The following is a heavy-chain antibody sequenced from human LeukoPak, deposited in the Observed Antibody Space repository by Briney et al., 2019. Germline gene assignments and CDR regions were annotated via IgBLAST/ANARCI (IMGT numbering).Heavy chain of an antibody. CDR3: ARGPLAFYGSGSSYNDYGMDV. CDR2: INHGGSS. J-gene: IGHJ6*04. V-gene: IGHV4-34*01. CDR1: GGSFSDYY. D-gene: IGHD3-10*01. Sequence: SETLSLTCAVYGGSFSDYYWSWIRQPPGKGLEWVGEINHGGSSNYNPSLKSRVTISLDASKNQFSLKLTSVTAADTAVYYCARGPLAFYGSGSSYNDYGMDVWGKGTTVTVSS.